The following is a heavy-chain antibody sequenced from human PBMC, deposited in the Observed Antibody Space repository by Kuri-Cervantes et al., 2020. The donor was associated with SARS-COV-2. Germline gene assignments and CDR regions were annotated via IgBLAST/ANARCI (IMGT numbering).Heavy chain of an antibody. J-gene: IGHJ4*02. V-gene: IGHV3-48*01. Sequence: ETLSLTCAASGFTFSSYSMNWVRQAPGKGLEWVSYISSSSSTIYYADSVKGRFTISRDNAKNSLYPQMNSLRAEDTAVYYCAELGMGPVDYWGQGTLVTVSS. D-gene: IGHD7-27*01. CDR1: GFTFSSYS. CDR2: ISSSSSTI. CDR3: AELGMGPVDY.